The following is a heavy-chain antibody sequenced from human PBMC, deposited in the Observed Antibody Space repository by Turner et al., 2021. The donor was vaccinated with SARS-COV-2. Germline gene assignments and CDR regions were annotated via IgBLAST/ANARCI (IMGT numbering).Heavy chain of an antibody. V-gene: IGHV3-7*01. J-gene: IGHJ4*02. CDR1: GSTFSSYW. D-gene: IGHD3-3*01. CDR2: INQDGSEK. CDR3: ARDRSTYYDFWSGYWHFDY. Sequence: EVQLVESGGGLVQPGGSLRLSCAASGSTFSSYWMSWVRQAPGKGLEWVANINQDGSEKYYVDSVKGRFTISRDNAKNSLYLQMNSLRAEDTAVYYCARDRSTYYDFWSGYWHFDYWGQGTLVTVSS.